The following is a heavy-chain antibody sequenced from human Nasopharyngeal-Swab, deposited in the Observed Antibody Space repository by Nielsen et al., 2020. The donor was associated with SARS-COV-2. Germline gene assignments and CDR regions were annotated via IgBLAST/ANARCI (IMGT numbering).Heavy chain of an antibody. D-gene: IGHD3-3*02. V-gene: IGHV3-48*02. CDR2: ISSSSSTI. J-gene: IGHJ4*02. Sequence: GESLKISCAASGFTFDDYAMHWVRQAPGKGLEWVSYISSSSSTIYYADSVKGRFTISRDNAKNSLYLQMNSLRDEDTAVYYCASVRIFGVVMNDYWGQGTLVTVSS. CDR1: GFTFDDYA. CDR3: ASVRIFGVVMNDY.